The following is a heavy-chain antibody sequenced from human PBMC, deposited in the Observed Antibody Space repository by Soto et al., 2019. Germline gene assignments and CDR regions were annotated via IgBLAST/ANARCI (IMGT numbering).Heavy chain of an antibody. Sequence: EVQLVESGGGLVQPGGCLKLSCAASGFTFSDSAIQWVRQASGKGLEWVGRIRSKANDYATAFAASVKGRFTISRDDTKNTAYLQMNSLKTEDTAVYYCVRHVGETYFDYWGQGTLVTVSS. D-gene: IGHD2-21*01. CDR3: VRHVGETYFDY. J-gene: IGHJ4*02. V-gene: IGHV3-73*01. CDR1: GFTFSDSA. CDR2: IRSKANDYAT.